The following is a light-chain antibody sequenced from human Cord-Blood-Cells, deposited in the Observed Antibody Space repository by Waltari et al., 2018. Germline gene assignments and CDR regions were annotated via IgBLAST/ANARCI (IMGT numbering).Light chain of an antibody. J-gene: IGKJ1*01. V-gene: IGKV2-28*01. CDR2: LCS. CDR3: MQALQTPWT. Sequence: DIVMTQSPLSLPVTPGEPASISCRSSQSLLHSNGYNYWDWYLQKPGQSTQHLIYLCSNRASGDPDRFSGSGSGTYFKLKSSRVEAEDVVVYYCMQALQTPWTFGQGTKVEIK. CDR1: QSLLHSNGYNY.